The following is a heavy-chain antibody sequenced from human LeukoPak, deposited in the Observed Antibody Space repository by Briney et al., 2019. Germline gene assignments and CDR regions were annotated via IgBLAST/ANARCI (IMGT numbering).Heavy chain of an antibody. V-gene: IGHV1-69*02. Sequence: SVKVSCKASGGTFSSYTISWVRQALGQGLEWMGRIIPILGIANYAQKFQGRVTITADKSTSTAYMELSSLRSEDTAVYYCAVSSSGWYEGLDAFDIWGQGTMVTVSS. CDR3: AVSSSGWYEGLDAFDI. CDR2: IIPILGIA. J-gene: IGHJ3*02. CDR1: GGTFSSYT. D-gene: IGHD6-19*01.